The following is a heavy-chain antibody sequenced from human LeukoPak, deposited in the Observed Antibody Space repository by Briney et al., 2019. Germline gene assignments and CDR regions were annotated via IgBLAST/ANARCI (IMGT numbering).Heavy chain of an antibody. J-gene: IGHJ4*02. D-gene: IGHD3-22*01. Sequence: GGLLRLSCAASGFTFSSYAMSWVRQAPGKGLEWVSAISASGGSTFYADSVKGRFTISRDNSKNTLYLQMNSLKTEDTAVYYCTTDLNARGNYYDSSGYVSTIDYWGEGNLVTVSS. V-gene: IGHV3-23*01. CDR2: ISASGGST. CDR1: GFTFSSYA. CDR3: TTDLNARGNYYDSSGYVSTIDY.